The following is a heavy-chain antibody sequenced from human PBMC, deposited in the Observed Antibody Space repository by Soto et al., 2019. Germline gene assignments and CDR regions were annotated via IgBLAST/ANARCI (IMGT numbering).Heavy chain of an antibody. CDR3: ARETGLGVAAAGSFDS. CDR2: ISYDGTRK. Sequence: QVQLVESGGGVVQPGKSLRLSCAASGFTFSNYPMNWVRQAPGKGLEWVSVISYDGTRKYYADSVRGRFTISRDNSKNTLYLQRNSLRPQDTAVYYCARETGLGVAAAGSFDSWGQGARVTVSS. J-gene: IGHJ4*02. V-gene: IGHV3-30*04. CDR1: GFTFSNYP. D-gene: IGHD6-13*01.